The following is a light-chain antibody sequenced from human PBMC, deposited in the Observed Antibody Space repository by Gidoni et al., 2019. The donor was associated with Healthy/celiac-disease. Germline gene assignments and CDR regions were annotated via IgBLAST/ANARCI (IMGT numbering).Light chain of an antibody. CDR3: QQYYSTIFT. CDR1: QSVLYSSNNKNY. V-gene: IGKV4-1*01. J-gene: IGKJ3*01. Sequence: DIVMTQSPDSLAVSLGERATFNCKSSQSVLYSSNNKNYLAWYQQKPGQPPKLLIYWASTRESGVPDRFSGSGSGTDFTLTISSLQAEDVAVYYCQQYYSTIFTFGPRTKVDIK. CDR2: WAS.